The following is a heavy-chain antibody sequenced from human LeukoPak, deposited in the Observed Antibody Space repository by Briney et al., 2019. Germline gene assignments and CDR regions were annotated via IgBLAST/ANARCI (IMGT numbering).Heavy chain of an antibody. CDR1: GGSISSYY. Sequence: SETLSLTYTVSGGSISSYYCSWIRQPPGKGLEWIGYIYYSGSTNYNPSLKSRVTISVDTSKNQFSMKLSSVTAADTAVYYCARSELLWFGESPNWFDPWGQGTLVTVSS. CDR3: ARSELLWFGESPNWFDP. J-gene: IGHJ5*02. CDR2: IYYSGST. D-gene: IGHD3-10*01. V-gene: IGHV4-59*08.